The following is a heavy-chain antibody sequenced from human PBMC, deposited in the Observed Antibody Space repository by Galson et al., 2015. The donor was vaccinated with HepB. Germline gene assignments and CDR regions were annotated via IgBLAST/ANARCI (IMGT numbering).Heavy chain of an antibody. CDR2: ISGAGTYT. CDR1: GFTFSDYY. CDR3: ARYAKSSDNWLDP. V-gene: IGHV3-11*06. J-gene: IGHJ5*02. D-gene: IGHD2-2*01. Sequence: SLRLSCAASGFTFSDYYMAWIRQAPGKGLEWISYISGAGTYTNYPRSVKGRFTISRDNAKNTLYLEMNSLRADDTAVYYCARYAKSSDNWLDPWGQGTLVTVSS.